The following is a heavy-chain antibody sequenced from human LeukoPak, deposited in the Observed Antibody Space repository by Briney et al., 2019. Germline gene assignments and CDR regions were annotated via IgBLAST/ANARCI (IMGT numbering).Heavy chain of an antibody. CDR2: ISSSSYI. CDR3: ARGTTAAVAGPDAFDI. V-gene: IGHV3-21*01. D-gene: IGHD6-19*01. CDR1: GFTFSSYS. J-gene: IGHJ3*02. Sequence: GGSLRLSCAASGFTFSSYSMNWVRQAPGKGLEWVSSISSSSYIYYADSVKGRFTISRDNAKNSLYLQMNSLRAEDTAVYYCARGTTAAVAGPDAFDIWGQGTMVTVSS.